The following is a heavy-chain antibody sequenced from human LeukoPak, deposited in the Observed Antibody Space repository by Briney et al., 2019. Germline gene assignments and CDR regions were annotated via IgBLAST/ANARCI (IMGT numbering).Heavy chain of an antibody. CDR1: GYTFTSYD. CDR2: MNPNSGNT. CDR3: ARVFCSSTSCYVWFDP. V-gene: IGHV1-8*01. D-gene: IGHD2-2*01. Sequence: ASVEVSCKASGYTFTSYDINWVRQATGQGLEWMGWMNPNSGNTGYVQKFQGRVTMTRNTSISTAYMELSSLRSEDTAVYYCARVFCSSTSCYVWFDPWGQGTLVTVSS. J-gene: IGHJ5*02.